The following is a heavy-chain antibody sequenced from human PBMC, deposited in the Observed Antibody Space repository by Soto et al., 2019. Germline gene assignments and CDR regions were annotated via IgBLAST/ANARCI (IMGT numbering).Heavy chain of an antibody. J-gene: IGHJ5*02. D-gene: IGHD4-17*01. V-gene: IGHV4-39*01. CDR2: IYYSGST. CDR3: ATQKSDHYGDYLGFGGWFDP. CDR1: GGSIISSSYY. Sequence: PSETLSLTCTVSGGSIISSSYYWGWIRQPPGKGLEWIGSIYYSGSTYYNPSLKSRVTISVDTSKNQFSLKLSSVTAADTAVYYCATQKSDHYGDYLGFGGWFDPWGQGTLVTVSS.